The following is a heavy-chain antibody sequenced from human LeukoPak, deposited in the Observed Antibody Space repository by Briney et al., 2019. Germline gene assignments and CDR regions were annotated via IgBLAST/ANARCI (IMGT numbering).Heavy chain of an antibody. CDR3: ARASTDIVVVPAQRNDAFDI. Sequence: ASVKVSCKASGGTFSSYAISWVRQAPGQGLEWMGGIIPIFGTANYAQKSQGRVTITADESTSTAYMELSSLRSEDTAVYYCARASTDIVVVPAQRNDAFDIWGQGTMVTVSS. CDR1: GGTFSSYA. V-gene: IGHV1-69*13. CDR2: IIPIFGTA. J-gene: IGHJ3*02. D-gene: IGHD2-2*01.